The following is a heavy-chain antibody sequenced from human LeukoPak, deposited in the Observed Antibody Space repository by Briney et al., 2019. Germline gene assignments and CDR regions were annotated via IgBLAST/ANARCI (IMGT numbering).Heavy chain of an antibody. CDR1: GFTVSSNY. V-gene: IGHV3-66*01. Sequence: GFLRLSCAASGFTVSSNYMSWVRQAPGKGLEWVSVIYSGGSTYYADSVKGRFTISRDNSKNTLYLQMNSLRAEDTAVYYCARGTSTGDDAFDIWGQGTMVTVSS. CDR3: ARGTSTGDDAFDI. J-gene: IGHJ3*02. D-gene: IGHD7-27*01. CDR2: IYSGGST.